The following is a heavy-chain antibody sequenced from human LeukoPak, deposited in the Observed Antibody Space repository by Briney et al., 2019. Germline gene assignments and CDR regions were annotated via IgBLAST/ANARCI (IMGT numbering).Heavy chain of an antibody. J-gene: IGHJ3*02. D-gene: IGHD3-22*01. CDR2: IYSGGST. V-gene: IGHV3-66*02. Sequence: GGSLRLSCAASGFTVSSNYMSWVRQAPGKGLEWVSVIYSGGSTYYADSVKGRFTISRDNSKNTLYLQMNSLRAEDTAVYYCARDGTPDYYDSSGYYYGLFDIWGQGTMVTVSS. CDR1: GFTVSSNY. CDR3: ARDGTPDYYDSSGYYYGLFDI.